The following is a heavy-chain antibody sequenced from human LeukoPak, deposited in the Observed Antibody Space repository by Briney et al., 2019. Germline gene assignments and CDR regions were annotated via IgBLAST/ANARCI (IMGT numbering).Heavy chain of an antibody. Sequence: ASVTVSCKASGYTFTSYGISWVRQAPGQGLEGMGWISAYNGNTNYAQKLQGRVTMTTDTSTSTAYMELRSLRSDDTAVYYCARVVVTAAGTLSAFDIWGQGTMVTVSS. V-gene: IGHV1-18*01. D-gene: IGHD6-13*01. CDR1: GYTFTSYG. J-gene: IGHJ3*02. CDR3: ARVVVTAAGTLSAFDI. CDR2: ISAYNGNT.